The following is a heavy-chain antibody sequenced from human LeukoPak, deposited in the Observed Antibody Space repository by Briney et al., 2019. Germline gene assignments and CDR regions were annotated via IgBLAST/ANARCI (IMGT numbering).Heavy chain of an antibody. J-gene: IGHJ6*03. V-gene: IGHV4-59*01. CDR3: ARVTYGSSPDYYYYYYMDV. CDR1: GGSISSYY. CDR2: IYYSGST. Sequence: SETLSLTCTVAGGSISSYYWSWIRQPPEKGLEWIGYIYYSGSTNYNPSLKSRVTISVDTSKNQFSLKLSSVTAADTAVYYCARVTYGSSPDYYYYYYMDVWGKGTTVTVSS. D-gene: IGHD6-13*01.